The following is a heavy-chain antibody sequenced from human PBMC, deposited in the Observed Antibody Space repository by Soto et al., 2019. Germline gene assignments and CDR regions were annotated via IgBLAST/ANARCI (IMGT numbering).Heavy chain of an antibody. CDR2: IYYSGST. V-gene: IGHV4-30-4*01. CDR1: GGSISSGDYY. J-gene: IGHJ4*02. D-gene: IGHD3-10*01. CDR3: ARDGARGLLWF. Sequence: SETLSLTCTVSGGSISSGDYYWSWIRQPPGKGLEWIGYIYYSGSTYYNPSLKSRVTISVDTSKNQFSLKLSSVTAADTAVHYCARDGARGLLWFWGQGTLVTVS.